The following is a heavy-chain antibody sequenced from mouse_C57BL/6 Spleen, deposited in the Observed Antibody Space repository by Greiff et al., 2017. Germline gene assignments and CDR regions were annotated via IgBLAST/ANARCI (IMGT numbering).Heavy chain of an antibody. Sequence: EVQRVESGGGLVQPGGSLSLSCAASGFTFTDYYMSWVRQPPGKALEWLGFIRNKANGYTTEYSASVKGRFTISRDNSQSILYLQMSALRAEDSSTYYCARYPTLVCWAMDYWGQGTSVTVSS. CDR2: IRNKANGYTT. D-gene: IGHD2-10*02. CDR3: ARYPTLVCWAMDY. CDR1: GFTFTDYY. V-gene: IGHV7-3*01. J-gene: IGHJ4*01.